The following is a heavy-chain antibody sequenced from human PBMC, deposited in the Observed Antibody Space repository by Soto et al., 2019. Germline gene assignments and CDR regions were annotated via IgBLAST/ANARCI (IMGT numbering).Heavy chain of an antibody. CDR2: INPNSGGT. J-gene: IGHJ6*02. CDR1: GYTFTGYY. V-gene: IGHV1-2*04. CDR3: ARDIVVVGTNVWNGDYYYGMDV. D-gene: IGHD2-15*01. Sequence: ASVKVSCKASGYTFTGYYMHWVRQAPGQGLEWMGWINPNSGGTNYAQKFQGWVTMTRDTSISTAYMELSRLGSDDTAVYYCARDIVVVGTNVWNGDYYYGMDVWGQGTTVTVSS.